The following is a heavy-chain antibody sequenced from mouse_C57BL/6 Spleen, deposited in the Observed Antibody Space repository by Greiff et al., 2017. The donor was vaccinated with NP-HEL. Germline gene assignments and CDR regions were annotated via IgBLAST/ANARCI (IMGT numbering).Heavy chain of an antibody. Sequence: QVQLKQSGAELARPGASVKLSCKASGYTFTSYGISWVKQRTGQGLEWIGEIYPRSGNTYYNEKFKGKATLTADKSSSTAYMELRSLTSEDSAVYFCARGYYSNYWAMDYWGQGTSVTVSS. CDR2: IYPRSGNT. J-gene: IGHJ4*01. CDR3: ARGYYSNYWAMDY. D-gene: IGHD2-5*01. CDR1: GYTFTSYG. V-gene: IGHV1-81*01.